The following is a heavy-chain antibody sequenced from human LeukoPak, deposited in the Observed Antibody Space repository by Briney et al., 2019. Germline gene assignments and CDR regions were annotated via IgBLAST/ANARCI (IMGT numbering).Heavy chain of an antibody. D-gene: IGHD2-2*01. CDR1: GYTFTSYG. CDR2: MNPNSGNT. CDR3: ARGSEPIVVVPAANWFDP. V-gene: IGHV1-8*03. J-gene: IGHJ5*02. Sequence: ASVKVSCKASGYTFTSYGINWVRQATGQGLEWMGWMNPNSGNTGYAQKFQGRVTITGNTSISTAYMELSSLRPEDTAVYYCARGSEPIVVVPAANWFDPWGQGTLVTVSS.